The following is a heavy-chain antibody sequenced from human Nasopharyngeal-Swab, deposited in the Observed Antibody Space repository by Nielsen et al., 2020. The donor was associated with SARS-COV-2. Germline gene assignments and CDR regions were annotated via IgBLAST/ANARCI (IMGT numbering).Heavy chain of an antibody. CDR1: DYTFTSYG. CDR2: ISAYNGNT. J-gene: IGHJ3*02. CDR3: ARVVPRGAFDI. D-gene: IGHD2-2*01. Sequence: ASVKVSCKASDYTFTSYGISCVRQAPGQGLEWMGWISAYNGNTNYAQNLQGRVTMTTDTSTSTAYMELRSLRSDDTAVYYCARVVPRGAFDIWGQGTMVTVSS. V-gene: IGHV1-18*01.